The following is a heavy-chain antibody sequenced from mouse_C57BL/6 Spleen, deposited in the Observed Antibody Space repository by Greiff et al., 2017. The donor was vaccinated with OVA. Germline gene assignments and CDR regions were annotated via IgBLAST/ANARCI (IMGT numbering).Heavy chain of an antibody. CDR3: ARYRGSSYWFAY. CDR1: GYTFTSYW. D-gene: IGHD1-1*01. V-gene: IGHV1-55*01. Sequence: QVQLQQPGAELVKPGASVKMSCKASGYTFTSYWITWVKQRPGQGLEWIGDIYPGSGSTNYNEKFKSKATLTVDTSSSTAYMQLSSMTSEDSAVYYCARYRGSSYWFAYWGQGTLGTVSA. J-gene: IGHJ3*01. CDR2: IYPGSGST.